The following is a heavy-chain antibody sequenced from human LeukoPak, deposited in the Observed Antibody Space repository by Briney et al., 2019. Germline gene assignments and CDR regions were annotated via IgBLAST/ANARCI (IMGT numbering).Heavy chain of an antibody. CDR3: ARDAQRGFDYSNSLQY. CDR2: IWSDGTNT. Sequence: GGSLRLSCAATGFAFNHYGMHWVRQAPGKGLEWVAVIWSDGTNTYYTDSVKGRFTISRVDSEKTVYLQMKSLRPEDTGVYYCARDAQRGFDYSNSLQYWGQGTPVTVST. CDR1: GFAFNHYG. D-gene: IGHD4-11*01. V-gene: IGHV3-33*01. J-gene: IGHJ4*02.